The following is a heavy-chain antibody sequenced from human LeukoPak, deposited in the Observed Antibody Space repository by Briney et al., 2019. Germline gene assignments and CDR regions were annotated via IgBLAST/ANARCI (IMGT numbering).Heavy chain of an antibody. V-gene: IGHV3-30-3*01. Sequence: GGSLRLSCAASGFTFRTFAMYWVRQDPGKGLEWVATISVDVNTKYYADSVKGRCSISRDNSENMMYLQMNDLRDEDTAVYFCARDTYSSSWSPLTYRGQGTLVTVSS. CDR3: ARDTYSSSWSPLTY. D-gene: IGHD6-13*01. J-gene: IGHJ4*02. CDR1: GFTFRTFA. CDR2: ISVDVNTK.